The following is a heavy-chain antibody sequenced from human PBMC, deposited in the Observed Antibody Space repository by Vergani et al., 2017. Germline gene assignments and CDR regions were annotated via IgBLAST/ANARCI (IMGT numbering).Heavy chain of an antibody. J-gene: IGHJ5*02. CDR1: GFTFNQYG. CDR3: ASYLRFLYNRFDP. CDR2: TWYDGNNK. Sequence: QVQLVESGGGVVKPGRSLRLSCAASGFTFNQYGMHCVRQAPGKGLECVAVTWYDGNNKQYADSVKGRFTISRDNSKSTMSLQMNSLRDEDTGVYYCASYLRFLYNRFDPWGQGTLVTVSS. D-gene: IGHD1-14*01. V-gene: IGHV3-33*01.